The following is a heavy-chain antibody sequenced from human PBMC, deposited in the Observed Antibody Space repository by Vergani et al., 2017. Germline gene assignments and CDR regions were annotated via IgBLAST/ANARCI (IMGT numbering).Heavy chain of an antibody. V-gene: IGHV1-69-2*01. CDR3: ATPQTVTTGGMEV. Sequence: EVQMVQSGAEVKKPGATMKISCKVSGYTFTDHYMHWVTQAPGKGLEWRGLVDPEDGETIYAEKFKGRVTIAADTSTDTAHLELSSLRSEDTAVYYCATPQTVTTGGMEVWGQGTTVIVSS. D-gene: IGHD4-17*01. CDR1: GYTFTDHY. CDR2: VDPEDGET. J-gene: IGHJ6*02.